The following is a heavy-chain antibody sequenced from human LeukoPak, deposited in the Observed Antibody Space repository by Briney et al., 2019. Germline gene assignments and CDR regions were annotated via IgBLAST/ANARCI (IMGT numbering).Heavy chain of an antibody. J-gene: IGHJ4*02. V-gene: IGHV3-30*03. CDR3: ARVLVDSYGYSNDY. D-gene: IGHD5-18*01. CDR1: GFTFSSYG. Sequence: GGSLRLSCAASGFTFSSYGMHWVRQAPGKGLEWVAVISYDGSDKYYADSVKGRFTISRDNAKNSLYLQMNSLRAEDTAVYYCARVLVDSYGYSNDYWGQGTLVTVSS. CDR2: ISYDGSDK.